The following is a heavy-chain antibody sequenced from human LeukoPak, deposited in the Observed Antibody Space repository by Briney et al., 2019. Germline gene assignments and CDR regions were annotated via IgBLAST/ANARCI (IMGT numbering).Heavy chain of an antibody. V-gene: IGHV1-46*01. CDR1: GYTFPSYF. CDR2: INPTGGST. D-gene: IGHD1-26*01. J-gene: IGHJ4*02. CDR3: ARAESNNWDAKYYFDY. Sequence: ASVKVSCKASGYTFPSYFMHWVRQAPGQGLEWMGIINPTGGSTTYAQKFQGRVTMTRDTSTSTVYMELSRLRSDDTAVYYCARAESNNWDAKYYFDYWGQGTLVTVSS.